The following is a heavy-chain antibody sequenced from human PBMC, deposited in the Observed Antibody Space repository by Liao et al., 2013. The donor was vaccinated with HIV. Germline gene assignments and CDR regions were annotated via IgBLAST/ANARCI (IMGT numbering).Heavy chain of an antibody. CDR3: ARWSNGRFGARDAFDV. Sequence: LQLRESGPRLVKPSETLSLNCTVSGGSLSGSRYYWGWIRQPPGKGLEWIGSIDYSGSTYYNPSLKSRVTMSVDTSKNQFSLSLTSVTAADTAVYYCARWSNGRFGARDAFDVWGQGTVVTVSS. CDR1: GGSLSGSRYY. CDR2: IDYSGST. D-gene: IGHD3-3*01. V-gene: IGHV4-39*07. J-gene: IGHJ3*01.